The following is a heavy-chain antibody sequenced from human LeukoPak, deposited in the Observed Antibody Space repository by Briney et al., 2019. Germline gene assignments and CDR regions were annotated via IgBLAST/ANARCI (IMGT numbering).Heavy chain of an antibody. V-gene: IGHV3-74*01. D-gene: IGHD2-21*01. CDR3: VREIAYRFDP. CDR1: GFTFSSYW. Sequence: GGSLRLSCAASGFTFSSYWMNWVRQAPGKGLVWVSTIKSDGSWTTYADSVKGRFTISRDNAKNTLYLQMNSLRDEDTAVYFCVREIAYRFDPWGQGTLVIVSS. CDR2: IKSDGSWT. J-gene: IGHJ5*02.